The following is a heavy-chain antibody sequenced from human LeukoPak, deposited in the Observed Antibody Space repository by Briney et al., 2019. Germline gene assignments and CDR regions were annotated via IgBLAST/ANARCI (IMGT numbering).Heavy chain of an antibody. D-gene: IGHD5-12*01. V-gene: IGHV5-51*01. CDR1: GYSFTNSW. CDR3: ATATRGGYDPFDY. CDR2: IYPGNFET. J-gene: IGHJ4*02. Sequence: GESLKISCKGSGYSFTNSWIGWVRQMPGKGLEWMGVIYPGNFETKYSPSFQGQVTISADKSTNTAFLRWSSLKALDTATYYCATATRGGYDPFDYWGQGTLVIVSS.